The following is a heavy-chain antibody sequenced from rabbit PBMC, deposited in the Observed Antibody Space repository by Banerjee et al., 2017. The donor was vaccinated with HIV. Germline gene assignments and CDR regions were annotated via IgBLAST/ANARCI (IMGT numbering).Heavy chain of an antibody. D-gene: IGHD6-1*01. CDR3: ARGNTGGYVAYGYAWDL. J-gene: IGHJ4*01. V-gene: IGHV1S45*01. CDR1: GFTLSSYW. Sequence: QEQLEESGGDLVKPEGSLTLTCTASGFTLSSYWICWVRQAPGMGLEWIACNYAGGSGSTYYASWATGRFTVSRTSSTTVTLQMTSLTAADTATYFCARGNTGGYVAYGYAWDLWGPGTLVTVS. CDR2: NYAGGSGST.